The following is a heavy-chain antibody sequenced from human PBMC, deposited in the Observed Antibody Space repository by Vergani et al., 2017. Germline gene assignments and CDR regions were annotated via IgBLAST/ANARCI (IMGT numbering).Heavy chain of an antibody. V-gene: IGHV4-31*03. CDR2: IYYSGSN. CDR3: TRGAYCSSSSCPPKY. CDR1: GSSINSDNYH. Sequence: QVQLQESGPGLVKPSQTLSLTCTVSGSSINSDNYHWGWIRQHPGKGLEWIGYIYYSGSNYYNPSLKSRVSMSVDTSKNQFSPKLSSVTAADTAVYYCTRGAYCSSSSCPPKYWGHGTRVTVSS. D-gene: IGHD2-2*01. J-gene: IGHJ4*01.